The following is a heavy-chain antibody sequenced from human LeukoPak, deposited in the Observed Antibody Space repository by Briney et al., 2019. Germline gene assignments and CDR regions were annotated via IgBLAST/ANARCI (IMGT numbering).Heavy chain of an antibody. D-gene: IGHD5-12*01. J-gene: IGHJ4*02. CDR1: GGSISSYY. V-gene: IGHV3-11*01. CDR2: ISSSGSTI. CDR3: ARDRWGYRGYDGDGY. Sequence: LSLTCTVSGGSISSYYWSWIRQAPGKGLEWVSYISSSGSTIYYADSVKGRFTISRDNAKNSLYLQMNSLRAEDTAVYYCARDRWGYRGYDGDGYWGQGTLVTVSS.